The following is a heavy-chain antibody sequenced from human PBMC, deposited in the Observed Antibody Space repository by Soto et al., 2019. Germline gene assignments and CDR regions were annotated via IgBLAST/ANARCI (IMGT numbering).Heavy chain of an antibody. CDR2: ISSSAIYI. Sequence: EVQLVESGGGPVRPGGSLRLSCAASGFDFITYSLNWVRQAPGKGLEWVASISSSAIYIDYADSVKGRFTISRDNANNSLYLQMNSLRAEDTAMYYCAKDQEWDHDPFDIWGQGTMVTVSS. V-gene: IGHV3-21*01. D-gene: IGHD1-26*01. CDR3: AKDQEWDHDPFDI. J-gene: IGHJ3*02. CDR1: GFDFITYS.